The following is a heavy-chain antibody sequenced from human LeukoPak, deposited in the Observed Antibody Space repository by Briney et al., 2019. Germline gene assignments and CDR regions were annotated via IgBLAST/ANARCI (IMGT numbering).Heavy chain of an antibody. CDR2: IYYSGST. CDR1: GGSISSGSYY. CDR3: ARRIAADPYYFDY. V-gene: IGHV4-39*01. D-gene: IGHD6-13*01. Sequence: SETLSLTCTVSGGSISSGSYYWGWIRQPPGKGLEWIGSIYYSGSTYYNPSLKSRVTISVDTSKNQFSLKLTSVTAADTAVYYCARRIAADPYYFDYWGQGTLVTVSS. J-gene: IGHJ4*02.